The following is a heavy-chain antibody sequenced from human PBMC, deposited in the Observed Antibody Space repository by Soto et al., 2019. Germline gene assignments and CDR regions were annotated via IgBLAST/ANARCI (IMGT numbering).Heavy chain of an antibody. D-gene: IGHD5-12*01. CDR2: IWNDGSER. CDR1: GFTFRSYG. CDR3: ARVRAGVGYNIDV. V-gene: IGHV3-33*01. J-gene: IGHJ6*02. Sequence: QVQLVESGGGVVQPGRSLRLSCAASGFTFRSYGMHWVRQAPGKGLEWVAVIWNDGSERYYADSVKGRFTISRDNSKNTMDLQMNSLRAEDTAVYYWARVRAGVGYNIDVWGQGTTVTVSS.